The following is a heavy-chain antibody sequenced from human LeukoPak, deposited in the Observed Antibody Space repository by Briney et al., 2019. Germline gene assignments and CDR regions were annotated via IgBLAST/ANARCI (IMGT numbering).Heavy chain of an antibody. CDR2: ISSSSTTR. D-gene: IGHD6-13*01. Sequence: GGSLRLSCVVSGFTFSSCSMNWVRRAPGKGLEWVSYISSSSTTRYYADSVKGRFTISRDNAKNSLYLQMNSLRDEDSAVYYCARDPHIAAAGTIFDYWGQGTLVTVSS. CDR1: GFTFSSCS. CDR3: ARDPHIAAAGTIFDY. V-gene: IGHV3-48*02. J-gene: IGHJ4*02.